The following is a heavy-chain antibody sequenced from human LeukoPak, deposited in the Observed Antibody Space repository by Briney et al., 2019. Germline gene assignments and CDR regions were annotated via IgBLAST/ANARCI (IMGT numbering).Heavy chain of an antibody. V-gene: IGHV4-59*02. CDR3: ARGAKADT. CDR1: GASVSNYF. J-gene: IGHJ5*02. CDR2: IYYSGSA. Sequence: PSETLSLTCTVSGASVSNYFWSWIRQPPGKGLEWIGYIYYSGSANYNPSLKSRVTISIDTSKNQFSLKLTSVTAADTAVYYCARGAKADTWGQGTLVTVSS. D-gene: IGHD2-15*01.